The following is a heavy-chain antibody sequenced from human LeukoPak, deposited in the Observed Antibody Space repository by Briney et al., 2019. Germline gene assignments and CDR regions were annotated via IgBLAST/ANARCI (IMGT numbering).Heavy chain of an antibody. V-gene: IGHV3-43D*03. CDR2: ISWDGGST. CDR1: GFTFSDTW. CDR3: AKDTVRRYYYYMDV. J-gene: IGHJ6*03. Sequence: PGGSLRLSCAASGFTFSDTWMHWVRQAPGKGLEWVSLISWDGGSTYYADSVKGRFTISRDNSKNSLYLQMNTLRAEDTALYYCAKDTVRRYYYYMDVWGKGTTVTVSS.